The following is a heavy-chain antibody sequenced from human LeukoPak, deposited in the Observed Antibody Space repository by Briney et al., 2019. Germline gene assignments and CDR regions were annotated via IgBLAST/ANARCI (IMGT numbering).Heavy chain of an antibody. CDR1: GLTFSSYS. Sequence: GGSLRLSCAASGLTFSSYSMNWVRQAPGKGLEWVSSISSSSSSYIYYADPVKGRFTISRDNSKNTQYLQMNSLRAEDTAVYYCAKGSSMIVLVPGYFDYWGQGTLVTVSS. V-gene: IGHV3-21*04. J-gene: IGHJ4*02. CDR3: AKGSSMIVLVPGYFDY. D-gene: IGHD2-8*02. CDR2: ISSSSSSYI.